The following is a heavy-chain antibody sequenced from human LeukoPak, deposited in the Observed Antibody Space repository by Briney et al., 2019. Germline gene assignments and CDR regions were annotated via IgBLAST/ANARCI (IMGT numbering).Heavy chain of an antibody. CDR3: ARGAIARPNDAFDI. V-gene: IGHV3-30-3*01. J-gene: IGHJ3*02. CDR1: GFTFSSYA. Sequence: GGSLRLSGAACGFTFSSYAMQWVGQAPGKGLEWVAVISYDGSNKYYADSVKGRFTISRDNSKDTLYLQMYSLRAEATAVYYCARGAIARPNDAFDIWGQGTMVTVSS. CDR2: ISYDGSNK.